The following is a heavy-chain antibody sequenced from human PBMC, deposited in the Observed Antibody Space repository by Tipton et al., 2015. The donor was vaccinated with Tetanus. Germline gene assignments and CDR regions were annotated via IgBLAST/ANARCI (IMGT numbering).Heavy chain of an antibody. J-gene: IGHJ4*02. V-gene: IGHV3-33*01. CDR3: ARICSGTTCNAPY. CDR1: GFIFSSYG. D-gene: IGHD2-2*01. CDR2: SWYDGTDK. Sequence: SLRLSCAASGFIFSSYGIHWVRQAPGKGLEWVAVSWYDGTDKYYADSVKGRFTISRDNAKNTLFLQMNSLRAEDTAVYFCARICSGTTCNAPYWGQGTLVTVSS.